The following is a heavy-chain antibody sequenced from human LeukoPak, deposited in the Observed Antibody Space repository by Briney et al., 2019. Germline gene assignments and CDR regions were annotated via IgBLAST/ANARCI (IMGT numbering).Heavy chain of an antibody. CDR3: ATMVVGAALFYFDL. Sequence: GGSLRLACAASGFIFSYYYISWIRQAPGKGLEWVAYIDTSGRTIYTADSVKGRFAISRYNTKDSLSLQMNSLRAEDTATYYCATMVVGAALFYFDLWGGGPLVTVSS. D-gene: IGHD6-25*01. V-gene: IGHV3-11*01. CDR2: IDTSGRTI. CDR1: GFIFSYYY. J-gene: IGHJ2*01.